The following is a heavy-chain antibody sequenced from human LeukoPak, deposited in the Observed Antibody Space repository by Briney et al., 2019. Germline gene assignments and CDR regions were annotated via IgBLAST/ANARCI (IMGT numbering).Heavy chain of an antibody. Sequence: GRSLRLSCAASGFTFSSYGMHWVRQVPGKGLEWVAVIWYDGSNKYYADSVKGRFAISRDNSKNTLYLQMNSLRAEDTAVYYCARGRSTVPAAISYWGQGTLVTVSS. CDR3: ARGRSTVPAAISY. J-gene: IGHJ4*02. D-gene: IGHD2-2*01. CDR1: GFTFSSYG. CDR2: IWYDGSNK. V-gene: IGHV3-33*01.